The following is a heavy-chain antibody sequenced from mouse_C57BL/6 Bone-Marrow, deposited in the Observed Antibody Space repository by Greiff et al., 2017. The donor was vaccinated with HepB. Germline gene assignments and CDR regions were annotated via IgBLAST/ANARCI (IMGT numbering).Heavy chain of an antibody. Sequence: VQLQQSGPGLVQPSQSLSITCTVPGFSLTSYGVHWVRQSPGKGLEWLGVIRSGGSTDYNAAFISRLSISKDNSKSQVFFKMNSLQADDTAIYYCASLTGPFAYWGQGTLVTVSA. CDR1: GFSLTSYG. CDR2: IRSGGST. D-gene: IGHD4-1*01. V-gene: IGHV2-2*01. J-gene: IGHJ3*01. CDR3: ASLTGPFAY.